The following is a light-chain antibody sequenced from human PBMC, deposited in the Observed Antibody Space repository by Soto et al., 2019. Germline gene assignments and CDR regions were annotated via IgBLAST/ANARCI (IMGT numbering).Light chain of an antibody. CDR1: QSISSY. Sequence: DIQMTQSPSSLSASVGDRVTITCRASQSISSYLNWYQHKPGKAPNLLIYAASTLHSGVPSRFSGSGSGTDFTLTISNLQPEDVGTYYCQKYNTAPQTFGPGTKVEIK. J-gene: IGKJ1*01. CDR2: AAS. CDR3: QKYNTAPQT. V-gene: IGKV1-27*01.